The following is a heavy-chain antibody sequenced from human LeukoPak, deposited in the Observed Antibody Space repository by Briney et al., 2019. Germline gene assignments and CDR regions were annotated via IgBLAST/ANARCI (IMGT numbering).Heavy chain of an antibody. CDR3: ARHLGELELEAFDI. Sequence: PGGSLRLSCAASGFTFSSYSMNWVRQAPGKGLEWVSSISSSSSYIYYADSVKGRFTISRDNAKNSLYLQMNSLRAEDTAVYYCARHLGELELEAFDIWGQGTMVTVSS. CDR1: GFTFSSYS. J-gene: IGHJ3*02. D-gene: IGHD1-7*01. V-gene: IGHV3-21*01. CDR2: ISSSSSYI.